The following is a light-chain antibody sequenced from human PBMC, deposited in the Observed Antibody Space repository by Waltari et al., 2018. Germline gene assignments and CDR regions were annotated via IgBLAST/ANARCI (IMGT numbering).Light chain of an antibody. V-gene: IGKV1-39*01. Sequence: DIQLIPSPSSLSAPVGDRVTITCRASRSISNYLHWYQQKPGKAPKLLVYAASSLQSGVPSRFSGSGSGTDFTLTITSLQREDFATYYCQQSFSDPPLTFGGGTKVEIK. CDR1: RSISNY. CDR3: QQSFSDPPLT. CDR2: AAS. J-gene: IGKJ4*01.